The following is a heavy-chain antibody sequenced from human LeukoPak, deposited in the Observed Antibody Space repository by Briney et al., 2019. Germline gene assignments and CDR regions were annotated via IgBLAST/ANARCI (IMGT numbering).Heavy chain of an antibody. V-gene: IGHV1-18*01. J-gene: IGHJ4*02. CDR3: ARGEVSASLYYFDF. CDR1: GYTFTTYG. D-gene: IGHD2-2*01. Sequence: GASVKVSCKTSGYTFTTYGVSWVRQAPGQGLEWMGWVSGYSGNTNYAERFQGRVTMTTHTSTTTVYMELTSLRSDDTAVYYCARGEVSASLYYFDFWGQGTLVT. CDR2: VSGYSGNT.